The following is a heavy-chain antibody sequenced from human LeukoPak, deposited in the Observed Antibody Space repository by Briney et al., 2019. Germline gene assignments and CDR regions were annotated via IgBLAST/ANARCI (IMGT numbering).Heavy chain of an antibody. CDR3: ARVLRAAAGSYYFDY. J-gene: IGHJ4*02. CDR2: ISSGGTTI. Sequence: GGSLRLSCAVSGFTFSSFEMNWVRQAPGKGLEWVSYISSGGTTIYYADSVKGRFTISRDNAKNSLYLQMNSLRAEDTAVYYCARVLRAAAGSYYFDYWGQGTLVTVSS. V-gene: IGHV3-48*03. CDR1: GFTFSSFE. D-gene: IGHD6-13*01.